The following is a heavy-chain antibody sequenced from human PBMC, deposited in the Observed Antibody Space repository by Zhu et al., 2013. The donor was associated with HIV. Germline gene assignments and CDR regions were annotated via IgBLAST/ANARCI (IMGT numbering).Heavy chain of an antibody. V-gene: IGHV3-74*01. Sequence: EVQLVESGGGLVQPGGSLRLSCAASGFIFSHYWMHWVRQAPGKGLVWVSHINVDGSSTTYADSVKGRFTISRDNSKNTLYLQMNSLRAEDTAVYYCARDRYDILTGYYLQIDYWGQGTLVTVSS. J-gene: IGHJ4*02. D-gene: IGHD3-9*01. CDR2: INVDGSST. CDR3: ARDRYDILTGYYLQIDY. CDR1: GFIFSHYW.